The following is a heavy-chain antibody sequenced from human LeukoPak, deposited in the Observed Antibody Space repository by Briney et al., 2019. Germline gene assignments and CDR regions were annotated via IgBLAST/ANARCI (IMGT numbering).Heavy chain of an antibody. CDR1: AGSISSSSYN. Sequence: PSETLSLTCTVSAGSISSSSYNWGWIRQHPGKGLEWSGSIYYSGSTYYNPSLKSRVTISVDTSKNQFSLKLSSVTAADTAVYYCARGAGDSSGYHSLWTTDYWGQGTLVTVSS. V-gene: IGHV4-39*07. J-gene: IGHJ4*02. CDR3: ARGAGDSSGYHSLWTTDY. CDR2: IYYSGST. D-gene: IGHD3-22*01.